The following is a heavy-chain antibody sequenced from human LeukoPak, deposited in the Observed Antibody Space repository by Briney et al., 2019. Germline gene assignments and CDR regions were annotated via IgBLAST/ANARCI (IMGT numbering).Heavy chain of an antibody. J-gene: IGHJ2*01. CDR2: ISNNGGST. V-gene: IGHV3-64D*06. CDR1: GFSFSSYP. Sequence: GGSLRLSCSASGFSFSSYPMHWVRQAPGEGLEYVSAISNNGGSTYYTDSVKGRFTISRDNSKNTLYLQLSSLRTEDTAVYYCVKTYSRYFDLWGRGTLVTVSS. CDR3: VKTYSRYFDL. D-gene: IGHD5-18*01.